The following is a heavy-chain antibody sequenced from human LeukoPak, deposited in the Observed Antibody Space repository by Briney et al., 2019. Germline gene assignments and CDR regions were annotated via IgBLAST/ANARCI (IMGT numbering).Heavy chain of an antibody. CDR3: ARAGYTYVSPMTDY. J-gene: IGHJ4*02. Sequence: RSGGSLRLSCAASGFTFDDYAMNWVRQVPGKGLERVSGINWNGGSTGYADSVKGRFTISRDNAKNSLYLQMNSLRAEDTALYYCARAGYTYVSPMTDYWGQGTLVTVSS. D-gene: IGHD5-18*01. CDR1: GFTFDDYA. CDR2: INWNGGST. V-gene: IGHV3-20*04.